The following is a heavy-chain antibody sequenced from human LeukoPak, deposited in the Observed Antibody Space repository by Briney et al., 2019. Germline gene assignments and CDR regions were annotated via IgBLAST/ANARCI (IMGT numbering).Heavy chain of an antibody. V-gene: IGHV3-66*01. CDR2: IYSGGST. CDR3: ARGRSDASFDY. Sequence: PGGSLRLSCAASGFTVSSNYMSWVRQAPGKGLEWVSVIYSGGSTYYADSVKGRFTISRDNSKNTLYLQMNSLRAEDTAVYYCARGRSDASFDYWGQGTLVTVSS. CDR1: GFTVSSNY. J-gene: IGHJ4*02. D-gene: IGHD3-16*02.